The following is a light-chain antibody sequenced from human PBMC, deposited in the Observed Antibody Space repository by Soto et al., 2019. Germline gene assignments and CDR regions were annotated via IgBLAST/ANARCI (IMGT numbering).Light chain of an antibody. CDR2: EVS. V-gene: IGLV2-14*01. CDR3: SSFTSGRTL. Sequence: SALTQPASVSGPPGQSITISYTGTSSDVGGDNYVSWYQQHPGKAPKLMIYEVSNRPSGVSNRFSGSKSGITASLTISGLQAEDEADYYCSSFTSGRTLFATGTKLTVL. CDR1: SSDVGGDNY. J-gene: IGLJ1*01.